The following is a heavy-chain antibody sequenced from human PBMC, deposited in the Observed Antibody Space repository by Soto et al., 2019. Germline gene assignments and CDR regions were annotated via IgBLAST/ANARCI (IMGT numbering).Heavy chain of an antibody. CDR2: IYHSGST. CDR3: ARGRARIQPSRGGYYYYGMDV. CDR1: GGSIGSSNW. V-gene: IGHV4-4*02. Sequence: PSETLSLTCAVSGGSIGSSNWWSWVRQPPGKGLEWIGEIYHSGSTNYNPSLKSRVTISVDKSKNQFSLKLSSVTAADTAVYYCARGRARIQPSRGGYYYYGMDVWGQGTTVTVSS. J-gene: IGHJ6*02. D-gene: IGHD5-18*01.